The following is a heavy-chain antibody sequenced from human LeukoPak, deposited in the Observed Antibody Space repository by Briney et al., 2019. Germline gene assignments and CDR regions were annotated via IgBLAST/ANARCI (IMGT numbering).Heavy chain of an antibody. CDR1: GFTFSSYA. J-gene: IGHJ4*02. D-gene: IGHD3-10*01. V-gene: IGHV3-23*01. CDR2: ISGSGRST. Sequence: QPGGSLRLSCAASGFTFSSYAMSWVRQAPGKGLEWVLVISGSGRSTYYADSVKGRFTISRDNSKNMVFLQMNRLRVEDTAVYYCAKEQGDYDSGSYFNYWGQGTLVTVSS. CDR3: AKEQGDYDSGSYFNY.